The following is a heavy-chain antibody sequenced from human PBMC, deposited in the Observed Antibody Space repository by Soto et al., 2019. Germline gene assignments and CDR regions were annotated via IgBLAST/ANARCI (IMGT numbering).Heavy chain of an antibody. D-gene: IGHD1-26*01. CDR2: ISYDGSNK. CDR1: GCTFSSYG. CDR3: ATLSGSYFAFDI. Sequence: GGSLRLSCAASGCTFSSYGMHWVRQAPGKGLEWVAVISYDGSNKYYADSVKGRFTISRDNSKNTLYLQMNSLRAEDTAVYYCATLSGSYFAFDIWGQGTMVTVSS. V-gene: IGHV3-30*03. J-gene: IGHJ3*02.